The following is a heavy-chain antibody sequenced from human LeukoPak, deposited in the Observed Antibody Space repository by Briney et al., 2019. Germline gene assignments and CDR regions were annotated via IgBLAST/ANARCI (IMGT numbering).Heavy chain of an antibody. Sequence: SETLSLTCAVSGGSISSRSYYWGWIRQPPGKGLEWIGIIYYSGSTYSNPSLRSRVTISVDTSKNQFSLKLTSVTAADTAVYYCARATYYGSGSYAYGGQGTLVTVSS. CDR1: GGSISSRSYY. V-gene: IGHV4-39*01. J-gene: IGHJ4*02. CDR2: IYYSGST. CDR3: ARATYYGSGSYAY. D-gene: IGHD3-10*01.